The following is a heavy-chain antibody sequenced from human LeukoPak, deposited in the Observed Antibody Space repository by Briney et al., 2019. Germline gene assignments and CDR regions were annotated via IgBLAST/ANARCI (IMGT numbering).Heavy chain of an antibody. CDR2: ISAYNGNT. CDR1: GYTFTSYG. D-gene: IGHD6-6*01. V-gene: IGHV1-18*01. Sequence: GASVKLSCKASGYTFTSYGISWVRQAPGQGLEWMGWISAYNGNTNYAQKLQGRVTMTRDTSISTAYMELSRLRSDDTAVYYCARDPTRMISSSSVPRDDYWGQGTLVTVSS. CDR3: ARDPTRMISSSSVPRDDY. J-gene: IGHJ4*02.